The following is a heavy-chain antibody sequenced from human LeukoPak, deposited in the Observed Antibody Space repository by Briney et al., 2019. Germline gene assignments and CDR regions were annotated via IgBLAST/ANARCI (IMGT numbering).Heavy chain of an antibody. V-gene: IGHV4-59*01. CDR1: GGSISSYY. CDR2: IHHSGST. D-gene: IGHD2-2*01. Sequence: PSETLSLTCTVSGGSISSYYWSWIRQPPGKGLEWIGYIHHSGSTVYNPSLKSRVTMSVETPKNQFSLKLSSVTAADTAVYYCTRDYQLFLWWGQGTLVTVSS. CDR3: TRDYQLFLW. J-gene: IGHJ1*01.